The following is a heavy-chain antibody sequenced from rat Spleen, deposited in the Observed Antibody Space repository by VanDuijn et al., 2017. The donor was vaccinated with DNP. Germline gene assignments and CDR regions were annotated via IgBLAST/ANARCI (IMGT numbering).Heavy chain of an antibody. CDR3: TRVLYNGYQRHYWSFDF. D-gene: IGHD1-6*01. J-gene: IGHJ1*01. CDR1: GFSLTSYA. V-gene: IGHV2S12*01. CDR2: ISSGENT. Sequence: QVRLRESGPGLVQPSHTLSLTCTVSGFSLTSYAVSWVRQPPGKGLEWIAAISSGENTYYNPALKSRLSISSDTSKSQVFLKMNSLQTEDTAIYFCTRVLYNGYQRHYWSFDFWGPGTMVTVSS.